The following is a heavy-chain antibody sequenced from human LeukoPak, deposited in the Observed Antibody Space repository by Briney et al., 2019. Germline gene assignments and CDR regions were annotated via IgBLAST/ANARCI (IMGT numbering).Heavy chain of an antibody. V-gene: IGHV3-21*01. CDR3: ARDPYSGSYGADYYYYMDV. Sequence: GGSLRLSCAASGFTFSSYGMSWVRQAPGKGLEWVSAISGSGGFTYYADSVKGRFTISRDNAKSSLYLQMNSLRAEDTAVYYCARDPYSGSYGADYYYYMDVWGKGTTVTISS. J-gene: IGHJ6*03. D-gene: IGHD1-26*01. CDR2: ISGSGGFT. CDR1: GFTFSSYG.